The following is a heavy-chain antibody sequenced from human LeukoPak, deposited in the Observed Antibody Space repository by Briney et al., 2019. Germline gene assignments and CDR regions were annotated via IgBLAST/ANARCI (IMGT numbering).Heavy chain of an antibody. CDR3: ARAITFGGGFDY. J-gene: IGHJ4*02. V-gene: IGHV3-48*03. CDR2: ITISGNSI. D-gene: IGHD3-16*01. Sequence: PGGSLRLSCAASGFAFSSYEMNWVRQAPGKGLEWVSYITISGNSIYYGDSVKGRFTISRENAKNSLYLQMNSLRAEGTAVYYCARAITFGGGFDYWGQGTLVTVSS. CDR1: GFAFSSYE.